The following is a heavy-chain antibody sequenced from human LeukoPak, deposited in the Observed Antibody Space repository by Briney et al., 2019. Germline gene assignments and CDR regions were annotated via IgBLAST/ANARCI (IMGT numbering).Heavy chain of an antibody. CDR2: IIPIFGTA. CDR1: GYTFTSYD. J-gene: IGHJ5*02. CDR3: ARGGYCSSTSCYYGWFDP. V-gene: IGHV1-69*05. Sequence: SVKVSCKASGYTFTSYDINWVRQATGQGLEWMGGIIPIFGTANYAQKFQGRVTITTDESTSTAYMELSSLRSEDTAVYYCARGGYCSSTSCYYGWFDPWGQGTLVTVSS. D-gene: IGHD2-2*01.